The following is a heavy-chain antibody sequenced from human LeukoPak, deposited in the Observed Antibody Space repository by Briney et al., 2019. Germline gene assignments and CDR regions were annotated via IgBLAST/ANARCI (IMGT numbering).Heavy chain of an antibody. CDR3: ASSGWSLPLYYYYGMDV. CDR2: ISYDGSNK. D-gene: IGHD6-19*01. Sequence: PGRSLRLSCAASGFTFSSYAMHWVRQAPGKGLEWVAVISYDGSNKYYADSVKGRLTISRDNSKNTLYLQMNSLRAEGTAVYYCASSGWSLPLYYYYGMDVWGQGTTVTVSS. J-gene: IGHJ6*02. V-gene: IGHV3-30-3*01. CDR1: GFTFSSYA.